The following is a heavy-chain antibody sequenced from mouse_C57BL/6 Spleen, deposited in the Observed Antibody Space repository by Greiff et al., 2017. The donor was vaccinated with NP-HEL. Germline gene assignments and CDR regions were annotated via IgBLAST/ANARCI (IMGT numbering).Heavy chain of an antibody. J-gene: IGHJ1*03. CDR3: ARNYYGSSYGYFDV. Sequence: EVKLMESEGGLVQPGSSMKLSCTASGFTFSDYYMAWVRQVPEKGLEWVANINYDGSSTYYLDSLKSRFIISRDNAKNILYLQMSSLKSEDTATDYCARNYYGSSYGYFDVWGTGTTVTVSS. V-gene: IGHV5-16*01. CDR1: GFTFSDYY. D-gene: IGHD1-1*01. CDR2: INYDGSST.